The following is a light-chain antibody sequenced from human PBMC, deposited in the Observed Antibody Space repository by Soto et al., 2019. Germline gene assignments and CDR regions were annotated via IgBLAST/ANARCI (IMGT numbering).Light chain of an antibody. CDR2: DVS. CDR3: SSYTSSSIYV. J-gene: IGLJ1*01. Sequence: QSVLTQPASVSGTPGQSITISCTGTSSDIDSYNYVSWYQQHPGKAPKLMIDDVSNRPSGVSNRFSGSKSGNTASLTISGLQAEDEADYYCSSYTSSSIYVFGTGTKVTVL. CDR1: SSDIDSYNY. V-gene: IGLV2-14*01.